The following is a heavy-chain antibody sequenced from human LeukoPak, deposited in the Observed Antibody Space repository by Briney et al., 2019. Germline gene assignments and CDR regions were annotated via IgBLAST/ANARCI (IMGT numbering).Heavy chain of an antibody. CDR2: IWHAGST. CDR1: GGSVSSSIYN. V-gene: IGHV4-39*01. Sequence: PSETLSLTCSVSGGSVSSSIYNWGWIRQPPGKGLEWIAIIWHAGSTYYNPSLTSRVTISVDTSKNLFSLKLSSVTAADTAVYYRASVPVWGLSGYSYFDYWGQGTLVTVSS. J-gene: IGHJ4*02. CDR3: ASVPVWGLSGYSYFDY. D-gene: IGHD5-12*01.